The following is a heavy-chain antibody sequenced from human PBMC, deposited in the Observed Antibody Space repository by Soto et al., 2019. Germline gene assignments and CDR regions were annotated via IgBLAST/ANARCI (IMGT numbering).Heavy chain of an antibody. CDR1: DDSINSDKYY. J-gene: IGHJ4*02. Sequence: QLQLQESGPGLVKPSETLSLTCSVSDDSINSDKYYWGWIRQPPGKGLEWIGSIYYRGNAYYNPSLHTRVTISLDKSRSQFSLKLNSVTATDSALYFCARLEGLATISYYFDFWGPGALVTVSS. CDR3: ARLEGLATISYYFDF. CDR2: IYYRGNA. D-gene: IGHD3-9*01. V-gene: IGHV4-39*01.